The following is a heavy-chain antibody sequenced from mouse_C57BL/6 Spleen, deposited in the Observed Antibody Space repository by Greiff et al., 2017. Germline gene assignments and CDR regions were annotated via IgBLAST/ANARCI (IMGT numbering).Heavy chain of an antibody. D-gene: IGHD2-4*01. Sequence: DVMLVESGGGLVKPGGSLKLSCAASGFTFSDYGMHWVRQAPEKGLEWVAYISSGSSTIYYADTVTGRFTISRDNAKTTLFLQMTSLRSEDTAMYYCARDDYALYYAMDYWGQGTSVTVSS. J-gene: IGHJ4*01. CDR3: ARDDYALYYAMDY. CDR2: ISSGSSTI. V-gene: IGHV5-17*01. CDR1: GFTFSDYG.